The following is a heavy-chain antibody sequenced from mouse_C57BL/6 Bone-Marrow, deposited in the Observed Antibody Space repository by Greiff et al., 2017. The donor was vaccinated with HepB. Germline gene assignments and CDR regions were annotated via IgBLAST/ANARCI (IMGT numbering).Heavy chain of an antibody. CDR1: GYAFSSSW. CDR2: IYPGDGDT. CDR3: AREKDGNYY. Sequence: QVQLKESGPELVKPVASVKISCKASGYAFSSSWMNWVKQRPGKGLEWIGRIYPGDGDTNYNGKFKGKATLTADKSSSTAYMQLSSLTSEDSAVYFCAREKDGNYYWGQGTTLTVSS. J-gene: IGHJ2*01. D-gene: IGHD2-1*01. V-gene: IGHV1-82*01.